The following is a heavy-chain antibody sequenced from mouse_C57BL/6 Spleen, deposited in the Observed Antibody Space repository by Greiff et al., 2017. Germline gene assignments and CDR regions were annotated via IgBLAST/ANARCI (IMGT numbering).Heavy chain of an antibody. CDR1: GYAFSSSW. CDR2: IYPGDGDT. Sequence: QVQLKQSGPELVKPGASVKISCKASGYAFSSSWMNWVKQRPGKGLEWIGRIYPGDGDTNYNGKFKGKATLTADKSSSTAYMQLSSLTSEDSAVYFCARLDTTVVVHFDYWGQGTTLTVSS. D-gene: IGHD1-1*01. V-gene: IGHV1-82*01. CDR3: ARLDTTVVVHFDY. J-gene: IGHJ2*01.